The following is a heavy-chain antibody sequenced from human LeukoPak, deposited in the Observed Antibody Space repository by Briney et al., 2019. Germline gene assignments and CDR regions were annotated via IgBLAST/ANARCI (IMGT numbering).Heavy chain of an antibody. CDR1: GYTFTGYY. V-gene: IGHV1-2*02. CDR3: ARSMVRGRAFDI. CDR2: INPNSGGT. J-gene: IGHJ3*02. Sequence: ASVKVPCKASGYTFTGYYMHWVRRAPGQGLEWMGWINPNSGGTNYAQKFQGRVTMTRDTSISTAYMELSRLRSDDTAVYYCARSMVRGRAFDIWGQGTMVTVSS. D-gene: IGHD3-10*01.